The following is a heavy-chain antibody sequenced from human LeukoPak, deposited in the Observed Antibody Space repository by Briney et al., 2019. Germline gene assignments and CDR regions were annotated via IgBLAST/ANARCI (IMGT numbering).Heavy chain of an antibody. V-gene: IGHV4-34*01. CDR2: INHSGST. D-gene: IGHD6-13*01. CDR3: ARRGPTGSRQTWYSSSRARQYYMDV. Sequence: PSETLSLTCTVSGGSISSYYWSWIRQPPGKGLEWIGEINHSGSTNYNPSLKSRVTISVDTSKNQFSLKLSSVTAADTAVYYCARRGPTGSRQTWYSSSRARQYYMDVWGKGPRSPSP. J-gene: IGHJ6*03. CDR1: GGSISSYY.